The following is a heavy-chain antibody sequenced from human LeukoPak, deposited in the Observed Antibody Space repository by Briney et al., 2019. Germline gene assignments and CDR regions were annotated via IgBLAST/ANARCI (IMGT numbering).Heavy chain of an antibody. CDR3: TTDLYYDSSGYYYGGFNAFDI. CDR2: IKSKTDGGTT. V-gene: IGHV3-15*01. CDR1: GFTFSNAW. J-gene: IGHJ3*02. D-gene: IGHD3-22*01. Sequence: GGSLRLSCAASGFTFSNAWMSWVRQAPGKGLEWVGRIKSKTDGGTTDYAAHVKGRSTISRNDSKNTLYLQMNSLKTEDTAVYYCTTDLYYDSSGYYYGGFNAFDIWGQGTMVTVSS.